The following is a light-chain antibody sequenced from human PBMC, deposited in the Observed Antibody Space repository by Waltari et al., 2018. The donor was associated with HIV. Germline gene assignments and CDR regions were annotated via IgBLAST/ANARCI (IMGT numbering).Light chain of an antibody. J-gene: IGLJ3*02. CDR1: SGSVSTSYY. Sequence: QTVVTQEPSFSVSPGGTVTLTCGLSSGSVSTSYYPSWYQQTPGQAPRTLIYSTNTLSSGVPDRFSGSILGNKAALTITGAQADDESDYYCVLYMGSGIHNWVFGGGTKLTVL. CDR3: VLYMGSGIHNWV. V-gene: IGLV8-61*01. CDR2: STN.